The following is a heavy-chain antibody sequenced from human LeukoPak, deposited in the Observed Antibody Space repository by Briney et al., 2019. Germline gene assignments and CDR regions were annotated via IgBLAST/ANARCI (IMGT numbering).Heavy chain of an antibody. V-gene: IGHV1-2*02. CDR3: GRDLSLATVIEP. J-gene: IGHJ5*02. D-gene: IGHD4-17*01. Sequence: ASVTVSCKTSGYTFSDYYVHWVRQAPGQGLEWMGWVNPKNGGTNYAQNLQGRVTMTSDTSIKTAYMELTSLRSDDTAVYYCGRDLSLATVIEPWGQGTLVTVSS. CDR1: GYTFSDYY. CDR2: VNPKNGGT.